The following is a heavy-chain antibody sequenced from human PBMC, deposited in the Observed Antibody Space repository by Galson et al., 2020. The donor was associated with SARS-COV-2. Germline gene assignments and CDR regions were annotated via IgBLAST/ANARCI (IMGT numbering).Heavy chain of an antibody. V-gene: IGHV3-30*04. CDR2: ISYDGSNK. CDR1: GFTFSSYA. J-gene: IGHJ4*02. D-gene: IGHD1-1*01. Sequence: GGSLRLSCAASGFTFSSYAMHWVRQAPGKGLEWVAVISYDGSNKYYADSVKGRFTISRDNSKNTLYLQMNSLRAEDTAGYYCARDQGALEGLDYWGQGTLVTVSS. CDR3: ARDQGALEGLDY.